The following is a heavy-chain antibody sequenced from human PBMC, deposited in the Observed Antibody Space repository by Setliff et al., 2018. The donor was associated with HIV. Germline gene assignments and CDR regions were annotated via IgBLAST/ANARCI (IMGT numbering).Heavy chain of an antibody. CDR1: GFTFSFYS. V-gene: IGHV3-48*01. J-gene: IGHJ4*02. CDR3: ARDGSRQRPSGMAD. D-gene: IGHD2-15*01. CDR2: ISSDGSVI. Sequence: PGGSLRLSCAASGFTFSFYSMNWVRLAPGKGLEWVADISSDGSVINYAESVKGRSTISRDNGKNSVYLQMNSLRAEDTAIYYCARDGSRQRPSGMADWGQGTKVTVSS.